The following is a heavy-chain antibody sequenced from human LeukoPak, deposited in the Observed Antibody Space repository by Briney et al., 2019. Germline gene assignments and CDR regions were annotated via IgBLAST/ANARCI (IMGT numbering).Heavy chain of an antibody. Sequence: PGGSLRLSCAASGFPFSSYEMNWVRQAPGKGLEWVSYISSSGSTIYYADSVKGRFTISRDNHKKTLYLQMNTLRAEDRAMYYCARAIAEAGTDSWGQGTLVTVSS. CDR2: ISSSGSTI. V-gene: IGHV3-48*03. D-gene: IGHD6-19*01. J-gene: IGHJ4*02. CDR3: ARAIAEAGTDS. CDR1: GFPFSSYE.